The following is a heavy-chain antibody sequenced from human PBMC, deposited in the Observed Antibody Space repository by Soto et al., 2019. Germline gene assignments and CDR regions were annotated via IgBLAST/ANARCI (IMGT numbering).Heavy chain of an antibody. J-gene: IGHJ5*02. D-gene: IGHD1-26*01. CDR1: GFTFSNYA. V-gene: IGHV3-23*01. Sequence: PGGSLRLSCSASGFTFSNYAMSWVRQIPGKGLEWVSAISGSGGSTYYEDSVKGRFTISRDNSKSTLYLQMNSLRVDDTAVYYCAKGSPYSGTYFHPWGQGTLVTVSS. CDR2: ISGSGGST. CDR3: AKGSPYSGTYFHP.